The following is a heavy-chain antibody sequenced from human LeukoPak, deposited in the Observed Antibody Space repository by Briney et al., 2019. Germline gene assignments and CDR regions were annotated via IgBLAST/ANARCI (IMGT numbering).Heavy chain of an antibody. D-gene: IGHD1-26*01. J-gene: IGHJ4*02. V-gene: IGHV1-3*01. Sequence: ASVKVSCKASGYIFTGYKLHWVRQAPGQRPEWMGWINENNDEIKYSEKVQDRVTITRDTSASTAYVALNRLRAEDTAMYYCARGRGGYSLDYWGQGTLVTVSS. CDR1: GYIFTGYK. CDR2: INENNDEI. CDR3: ARGRGGYSLDY.